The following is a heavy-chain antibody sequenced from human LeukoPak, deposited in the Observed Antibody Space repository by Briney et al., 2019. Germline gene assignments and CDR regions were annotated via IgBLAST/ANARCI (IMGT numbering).Heavy chain of an antibody. D-gene: IGHD3-10*01. CDR2: MYTSGTT. J-gene: IGHJ5*02. Sequence: SQTLSLTCTVSGDSISSGSYYWSWIRQPVGKGLEWVGHMYTSGTTYYHPSLKSRIITSGDTSKDHFSLKLSSVTASATAVYYCARETVYGSGSYPSLPGFDPWGQGTLVTVSS. CDR1: GDSISSGSYY. V-gene: IGHV4-61*09. CDR3: ARETVYGSGSYPSLPGFDP.